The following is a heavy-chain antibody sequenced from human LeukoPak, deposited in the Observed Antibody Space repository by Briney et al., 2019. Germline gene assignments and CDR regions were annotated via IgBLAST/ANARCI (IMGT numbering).Heavy chain of an antibody. CDR1: GGSISSSCYY. V-gene: IGHV4-39*01. CDR3: ARHVEYYDFWSGSHEDY. D-gene: IGHD3-3*01. CDR2: IYYSGST. Sequence: SETLSLTCTVSGGSISSSCYYWGWIRQPPGKGLEWIGSIYYSGSTYYNPSLKSRVTISVDTSKNQFSLKLSSVTAADTAVYYCARHVEYYDFWSGSHEDYWGQGTLVTVSS. J-gene: IGHJ4*02.